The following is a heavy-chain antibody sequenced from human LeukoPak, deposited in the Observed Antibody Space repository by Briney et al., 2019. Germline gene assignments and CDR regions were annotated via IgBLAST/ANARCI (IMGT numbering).Heavy chain of an antibody. D-gene: IGHD6-6*01. CDR2: IIPIFGTA. CDR3: ARHRAARLSYYYYMDV. CDR1: GGTFSSYA. V-gene: IGHV1-69*13. Sequence: SVKVSCKASGGTFSSYAISWVRQAPGQGLEWMGGIIPIFGTANYAQKFQGRVTITADESTSTAYMELSSLRSEDTAVYYCARHRAARLSYYYYMDVWGKGTTVTVSS. J-gene: IGHJ6*03.